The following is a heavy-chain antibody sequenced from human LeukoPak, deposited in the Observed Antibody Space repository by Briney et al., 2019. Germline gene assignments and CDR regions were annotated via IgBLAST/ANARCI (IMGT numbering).Heavy chain of an antibody. V-gene: IGHV4-39*01. J-gene: IGHJ6*02. CDR1: GGSISSSSYY. CDR2: IYYSGST. CDR3: ARPVGALGLGGMDV. D-gene: IGHD1-26*01. Sequence: PSETLSLTCTVSGGSISSSSYYWGWIRQPPGKGLEWIGSIYYSGSTYYNPSLKSRVTISVDTSKNQFSLKLSSVTAADTAVYYCARPVGALGLGGMDVWGQGTTVTVSS.